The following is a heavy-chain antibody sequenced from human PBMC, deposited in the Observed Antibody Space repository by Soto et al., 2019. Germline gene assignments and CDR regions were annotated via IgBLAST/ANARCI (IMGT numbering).Heavy chain of an antibody. D-gene: IGHD2-21*02. J-gene: IGHJ4*02. CDR1: VCTFSYSG. CDR3: ARAPILVSVTLHENYFDS. Sequence: AAVNVSCKSSVCTFSYSGINWLRPAPGQGLEGMGGIIPIFDTTNYAHKLQAIITSIADDSKNTVYMELSNLRSADTGVYYCARAPILVSVTLHENYFDSWGQGTLVTVSS. CDR2: IIPIFDTT. V-gene: IGHV1-69*01.